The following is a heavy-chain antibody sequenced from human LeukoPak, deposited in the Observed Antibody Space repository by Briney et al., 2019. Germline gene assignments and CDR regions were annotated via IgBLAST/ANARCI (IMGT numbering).Heavy chain of an antibody. J-gene: IGHJ6*02. CDR3: AREGVTTNYYYGMDV. CDR2: ISGSGDST. D-gene: IGHD4-17*01. Sequence: GGSLRLSCAASGFTFSSYAMSWVRQAPGKGLEWVSAISGSGDSTYYGDSVKGRFTISRDNAKNTLYLQMNSLRAEDTAVYYCAREGVTTNYYYGMDVWGQGTTVTVSS. CDR1: GFTFSSYA. V-gene: IGHV3-23*01.